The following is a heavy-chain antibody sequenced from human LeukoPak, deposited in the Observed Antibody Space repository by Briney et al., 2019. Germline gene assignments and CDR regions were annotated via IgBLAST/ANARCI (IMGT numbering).Heavy chain of an antibody. V-gene: IGHV3-21*01. CDR2: ISSSSSYI. D-gene: IGHD3-16*01. J-gene: IGHJ4*02. CDR3: ARESTAVGDYYFDY. Sequence: GGSLRLSCAASGFTFSSYGMSWVRQAPGKGLEWVSSISSSSSYIYYADSVKGRFTISRDNAKNTLYLQMNSLRAEDLAVYYCARESTAVGDYYFDYWGQGILVAVSS. CDR1: GFTFSSYG.